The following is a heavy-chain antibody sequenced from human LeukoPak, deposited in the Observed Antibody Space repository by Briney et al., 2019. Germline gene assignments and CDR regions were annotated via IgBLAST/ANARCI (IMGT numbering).Heavy chain of an antibody. CDR1: GFTFSSYW. CDR2: INSDGSST. V-gene: IGHV3-74*01. Sequence: GGSLRLSCAASGFTFSSYWMHWVRHAPGKGLVWVSRINSDGSSTNYADSVKGRLTISRDNAKNTLYLQMNSLRAEDTAVYYCAREVVVPAAQNCFDPWGQGTLVTVSS. D-gene: IGHD2-2*01. J-gene: IGHJ5*02. CDR3: AREVVVPAAQNCFDP.